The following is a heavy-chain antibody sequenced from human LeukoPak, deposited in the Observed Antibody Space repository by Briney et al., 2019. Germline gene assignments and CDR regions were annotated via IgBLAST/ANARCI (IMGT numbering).Heavy chain of an antibody. CDR3: ATDREVRGVITPEGMNWFDP. CDR2: FDPEDGET. V-gene: IGHV1-24*01. CDR1: GYTLTELS. D-gene: IGHD3-10*01. Sequence: GASVEVSCKVSGYTLTELSMHWVRQAPGKGLEWMGGFDPEDGETIYAQKFQGRVTMTEDTSTDTAYMELSSLRSEDTAVYYCATDREVRGVITPEGMNWFDPWGQGTLVTVSS. J-gene: IGHJ5*02.